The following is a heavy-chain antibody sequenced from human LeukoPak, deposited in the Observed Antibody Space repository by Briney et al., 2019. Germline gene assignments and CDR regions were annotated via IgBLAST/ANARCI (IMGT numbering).Heavy chain of an antibody. V-gene: IGHV4-34*01. CDR3: ARRRMIVVVNNWFDP. J-gene: IGHJ5*02. Sequence: LSETLSLTCAVYGGSFSGYCWSWIRQPPGKGLEWIGEINHSGSTNYNPSLKSRVTISVDTSKNQFSLKLSSVTAADTAVYYCARRRMIVVVNNWFDPWGQGTLVTVSS. CDR2: INHSGST. D-gene: IGHD3-22*01. CDR1: GGSFSGYC.